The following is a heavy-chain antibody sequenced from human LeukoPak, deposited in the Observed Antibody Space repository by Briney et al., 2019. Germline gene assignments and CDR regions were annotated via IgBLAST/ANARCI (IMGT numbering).Heavy chain of an antibody. D-gene: IGHD3-22*01. J-gene: IGHJ4*02. Sequence: GVSVSLPWGLWGFTFKSFNMNGVRQAPGEGVVCVSSMSSSSSYIYYADSVKGRFTISRDNAKNSLYLQMNSLRAEDTAVYYCARASSGYYLNWGQGTLVTVSS. CDR1: GFTFKSFN. CDR3: ARASSGYYLN. CDR2: MSSSSSYI. V-gene: IGHV3-21*01.